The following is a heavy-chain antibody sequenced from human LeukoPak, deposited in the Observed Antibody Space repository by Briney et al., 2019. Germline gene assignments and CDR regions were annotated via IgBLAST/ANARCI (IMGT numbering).Heavy chain of an antibody. J-gene: IGHJ6*03. CDR2: INWNGGST. V-gene: IGHV3-20*04. CDR3: ARRQWLGDSYYYMDV. CDR1: GFTFDDYG. D-gene: IGHD6-19*01. Sequence: GGSLRLSCAASGFTFDDYGMSWVRQAPGKGLEWVSGINWNGGSTGYADSVKGRLTISRDNAKNSLFLQMSSLRVEDTAVYYCARRQWLGDSYYYMDVWGKGTTVTVSS.